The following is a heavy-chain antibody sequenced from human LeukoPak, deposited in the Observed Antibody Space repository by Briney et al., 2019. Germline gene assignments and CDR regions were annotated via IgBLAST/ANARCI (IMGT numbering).Heavy chain of an antibody. V-gene: IGHV3-21*01. J-gene: IGHJ6*02. D-gene: IGHD2-15*01. CDR1: GFTFSSYS. Sequence: PGGSLRLSCAAPGFTFSSYSINWVRPAPGEGLEWVSSISSSSSYIYYADSVKGRFTISRDNAKNSLYLQMNSLRAEDTAVYYCARDVGADVWGQGTTVTVSS. CDR3: ARDVGADV. CDR2: ISSSSSYI.